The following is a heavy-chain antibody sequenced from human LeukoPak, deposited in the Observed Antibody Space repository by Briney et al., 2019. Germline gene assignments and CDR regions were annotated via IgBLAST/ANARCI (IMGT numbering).Heavy chain of an antibody. CDR2: ISGSGDIT. Sequence: GGSVRLSCAASGFTFSSYAMSWVRQAPGKGLEWVSSISGSGDITYYADSVKGRCTISRDKSKNTLYLQMNSLRAEDTAVFYCAKDGFLHSAGEDWGQGTLVTVSS. CDR1: GFTFSSYA. V-gene: IGHV3-23*01. D-gene: IGHD2/OR15-2a*01. J-gene: IGHJ4*02. CDR3: AKDGFLHSAGED.